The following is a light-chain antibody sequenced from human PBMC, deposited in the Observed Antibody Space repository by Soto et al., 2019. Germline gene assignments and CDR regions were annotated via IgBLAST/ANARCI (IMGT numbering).Light chain of an antibody. Sequence: QSALTQPRSVSGSPGQSVTISCTGTSSDVGGYNYVSWYQQHPGKAPKLMIYDVSKRPSGVPDRFSGSKSGNTASLTISGLQAEDEADYSCCSYAGSYTFVVFGGGPKLTVL. CDR1: SSDVGGYNY. CDR2: DVS. CDR3: CSYAGSYTFVV. V-gene: IGLV2-11*01. J-gene: IGLJ2*01.